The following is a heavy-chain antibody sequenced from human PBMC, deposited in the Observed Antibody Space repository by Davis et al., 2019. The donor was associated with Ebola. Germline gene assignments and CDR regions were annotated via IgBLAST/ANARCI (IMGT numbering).Heavy chain of an antibody. V-gene: IGHV3-30*04. D-gene: IGHD1-26*01. CDR3: ATLPGYY. J-gene: IGHJ4*02. CDR2: ISYDGKNK. CDR1: GFTFSTSA. Sequence: GESLKISCAASGFTFSTSAFHWVRQAPGKGLEWAAVISYDGKNKNYADSVKGRFTISRDDSKNTLYLEMSSLRAEDTAVYYCATLPGYYWGQGTLVTVSS.